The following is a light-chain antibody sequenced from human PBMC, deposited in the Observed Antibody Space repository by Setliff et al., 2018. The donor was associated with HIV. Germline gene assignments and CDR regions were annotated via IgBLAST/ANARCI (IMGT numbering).Light chain of an antibody. CDR2: SSS. J-gene: IGKJ1*01. CDR1: QSVSTN. CDR3: QHYYNWPPT. Sequence: EIVMTQSPATLSVSPGERATLSCRASQSVSTNLAWYQQIPGQAPRLLIHSSSSRATGIPDRFSGSGSGREFTLTITSMQSEDFAVYYCQHYYNWPPTFGQGT. V-gene: IGKV3-15*01.